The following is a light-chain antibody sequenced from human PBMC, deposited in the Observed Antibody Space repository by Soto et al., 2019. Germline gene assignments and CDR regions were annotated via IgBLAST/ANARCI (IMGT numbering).Light chain of an antibody. V-gene: IGKV3-20*01. CDR2: GAS. Sequence: EIVLTQSPGTLSLSPGESATLSCRASQSVSSSSLAWYQQKPGQAPRLIINGASSRATGIPDRFSGSGSGTDFPLAISRLEPEDFAVYCCQQYCSSPPFTFGGGTKVEI. CDR3: QQYCSSPPFT. J-gene: IGKJ4*01. CDR1: QSVSSSS.